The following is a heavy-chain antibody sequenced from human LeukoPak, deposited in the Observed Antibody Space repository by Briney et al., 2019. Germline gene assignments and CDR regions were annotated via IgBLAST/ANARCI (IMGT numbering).Heavy chain of an antibody. Sequence: ASVKVSCKASGYTFTGHYMHWVRQAPGQGLEWMGWINPNSGGTNYAQKFQGRVTMTRDTSISTAYMELSRLRSDDTAVYYCARGGGSGSYYRKGYWYFDLWGRGTLVTVSS. CDR1: GYTFTGHY. CDR3: ARGGGSGSYYRKGYWYFDL. V-gene: IGHV1-2*02. J-gene: IGHJ2*01. CDR2: INPNSGGT. D-gene: IGHD3-10*01.